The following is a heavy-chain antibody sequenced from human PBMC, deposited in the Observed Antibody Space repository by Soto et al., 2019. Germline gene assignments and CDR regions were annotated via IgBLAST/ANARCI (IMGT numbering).Heavy chain of an antibody. V-gene: IGHV3-7*01. CDR1: GFYITNYW. Sequence: DVQLVESGGGLVQPGGSLRLSCAASGFYITNYWMTWVRQAPGKGPEWVANIKEDGSLKFYEDSVRGRFTISRDNAKNSVYLGMSRLIAEDTAVYYCVRDSYTAHWHTAGEDYWGQGTLVTVSS. CDR3: VRDSYTAHWHTAGEDY. J-gene: IGHJ4*02. D-gene: IGHD2-2*02. CDR2: IKEDGSLK.